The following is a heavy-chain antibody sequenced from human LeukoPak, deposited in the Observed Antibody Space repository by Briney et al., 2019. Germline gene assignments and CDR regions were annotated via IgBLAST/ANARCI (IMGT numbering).Heavy chain of an antibody. CDR1: GFTFSDYY. Sequence: PGGSLRLSCAASGFTFSDYYMSWIRQAPGKGLEWVSYISSSGSTIYYADSVKGRFTISRDNAKNSLYLQMNSLRAEDTAVYYCARDQAVGYYYDGDDAFDIWGQGTMVTVSS. CDR3: ARDQAVGYYYDGDDAFDI. D-gene: IGHD3-22*01. CDR2: ISSSGSTI. J-gene: IGHJ3*02. V-gene: IGHV3-11*01.